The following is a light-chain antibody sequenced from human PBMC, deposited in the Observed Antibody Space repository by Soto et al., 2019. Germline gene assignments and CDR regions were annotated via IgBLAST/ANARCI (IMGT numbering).Light chain of an antibody. CDR1: QSISSSY. CDR3: LQDYHLPIT. V-gene: IGKV3D-7*01. CDR2: GAS. Sequence: VLTQSPVTLSLSPGERATLSCRASQSISSSYLSWYQQKPGQAPRLVIYGASTRATGIPARFSGSGRGSGTDFTLTISSLHPEDFAVYYCLQDYHLPITFGQGTRLEIK. J-gene: IGKJ5*01.